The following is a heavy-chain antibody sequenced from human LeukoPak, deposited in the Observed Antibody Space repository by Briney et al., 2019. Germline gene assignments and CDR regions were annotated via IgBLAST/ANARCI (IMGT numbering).Heavy chain of an antibody. D-gene: IGHD2-2*01. CDR2: IKQEGSEN. Sequence: PGRSLRLSCAASGFTFSSYWMSWLRQAPGKGLEWVANIKQEGSENYYVDSVKGRFTISRDNAKKSMYLQMNSLRAEDTAVYYCVRDRYCSSASCLPNWFDPWGQGTPVTVSS. J-gene: IGHJ5*02. CDR1: GFTFSSYW. V-gene: IGHV3-7*01. CDR3: VRDRYCSSASCLPNWFDP.